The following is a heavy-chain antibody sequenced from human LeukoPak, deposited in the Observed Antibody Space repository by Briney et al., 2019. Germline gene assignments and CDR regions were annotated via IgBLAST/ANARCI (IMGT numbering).Heavy chain of an antibody. J-gene: IGHJ6*03. V-gene: IGHV4-30-2*01. Sequence: PSETLSLTCTVSGGSISSGGYYWSWIRQPPGKGLEWIGYIYHSGSTYYNPSLKSRVTISVDRSKNQFSLKLSSVTAADTAVYYCARDRAIAAPSYYYYMDVWGKGTTVTVS. CDR2: IYHSGST. D-gene: IGHD6-13*01. CDR3: ARDRAIAAPSYYYYMDV. CDR1: GGSISSGGYY.